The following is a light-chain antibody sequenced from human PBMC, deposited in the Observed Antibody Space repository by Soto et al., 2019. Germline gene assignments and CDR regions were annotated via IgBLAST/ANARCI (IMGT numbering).Light chain of an antibody. CDR1: SSDVGSYNH. CDR3: CSYAGSYTYGV. Sequence: QSALTQPGSVSRSPGQSVTISCTGTSSDVGSYNHVSWYQQHPGKAPKLMIYDVSKRPSGVPDRFSGSKSGNTASLTISGLQAEDEADYYCCSYAGSYTYGVFGGGTKLTVL. V-gene: IGLV2-11*01. CDR2: DVS. J-gene: IGLJ3*02.